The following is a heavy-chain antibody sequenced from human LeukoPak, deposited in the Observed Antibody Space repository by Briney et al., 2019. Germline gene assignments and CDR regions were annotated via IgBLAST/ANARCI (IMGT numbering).Heavy chain of an antibody. J-gene: IGHJ4*02. D-gene: IGHD3-10*01. CDR3: AKDMKSGSLDY. V-gene: IGHV3-9*01. CDR2: ISWNSGSI. Sequence: GGSLRLSCAASGFTFDDYAMHWVRQAPGKGLEWVSGISWNSGSIGYADSVKGRFTISRDNAKNSLYLQMNSLRAEDTALYYCAKDMKSGSLDYWGQGTLVTVSS. CDR1: GFTFDDYA.